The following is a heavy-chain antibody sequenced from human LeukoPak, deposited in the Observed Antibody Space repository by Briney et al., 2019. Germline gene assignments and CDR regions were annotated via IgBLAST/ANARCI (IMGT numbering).Heavy chain of an antibody. D-gene: IGHD3-9*01. V-gene: IGHV1-2*02. CDR3: ARDLGYYDILTGYYLSDAFDI. J-gene: IGHJ3*02. Sequence: GASVKVSCKASGYTFTGYYTHWVRQAPGQGLEWMGWINPNSGGTNYAQKFQGRVTMTRDTSISTAYMELSRLRSDDTAVYYCARDLGYYDILTGYYLSDAFDIWGQGRMVTVSS. CDR1: GYTFTGYY. CDR2: INPNSGGT.